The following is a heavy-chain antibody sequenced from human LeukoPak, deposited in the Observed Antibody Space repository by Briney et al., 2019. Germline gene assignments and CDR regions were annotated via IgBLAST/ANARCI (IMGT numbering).Heavy chain of an antibody. CDR2: IIPIFGTA. V-gene: IGHV1-69*05. CDR3: ARDLPRNLWSGYIHGRDYYYYMDV. CDR1: GGTFSSYA. D-gene: IGHD3-3*01. J-gene: IGHJ6*03. Sequence: SVKVSCKASGGTFSSYAISWVRQAPGQGLEWMGGIIPIFGTANYAQKFQGRVTITTDESTSTAYMELSSLRSEDTAVYYCARDLPRNLWSGYIHGRDYYYYMDVWGKGTTVTVSS.